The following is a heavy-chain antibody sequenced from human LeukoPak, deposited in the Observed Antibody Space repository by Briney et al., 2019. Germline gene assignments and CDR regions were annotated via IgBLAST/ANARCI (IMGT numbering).Heavy chain of an antibody. CDR2: INPNSGGT. CDR1: GYTFTGYY. CDR3: ARDRAYGDYDYYGMDV. D-gene: IGHD4-17*01. V-gene: IGHV1-2*02. Sequence: ASVKVSCKASGYTFTGYYMHWVRQAPGQGLEWMGWINPNSGGTNYAQKFQGRVTMTTDTSTSTAYMELRSLRSDDTAVYYCARDRAYGDYDYYGMDVWGQGTTVTVSS. J-gene: IGHJ6*02.